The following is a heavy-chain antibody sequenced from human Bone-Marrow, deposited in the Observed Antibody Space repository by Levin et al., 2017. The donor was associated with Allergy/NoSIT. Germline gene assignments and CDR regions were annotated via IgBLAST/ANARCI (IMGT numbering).Heavy chain of an antibody. CDR1: GFTFSNAW. V-gene: IGHV3-15*01. J-gene: IGHJ5*02. D-gene: IGHD6-13*01. CDR3: TTRLDMIAAAGTARFDP. CDR2: IKSKTDGGTT. Sequence: PGGSLRLSCAASGFTFSNAWMSWVRQAPGKGLEWVGRIKSKTDGGTTDYAAPVKGRFTISRDDSKNTLYLQMNSLKTEDTAVYYCTTRLDMIAAAGTARFDPWGQGTLVTVSS.